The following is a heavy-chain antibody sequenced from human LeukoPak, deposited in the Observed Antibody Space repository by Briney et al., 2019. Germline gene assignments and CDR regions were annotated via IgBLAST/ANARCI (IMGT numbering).Heavy chain of an antibody. CDR1: GFTFSNYA. J-gene: IGHJ6*02. Sequence: GGSLRLSCAASGFTFSNYAMSWVRQAPGKGLEWVSGISASGGSTYYADSVKGRFTISRDNSKNTLYLQMNSLRAEDTAVYYCARGRTTVTTRYYYYYGLDVWGQGTTVTVSS. CDR2: ISASGGST. D-gene: IGHD4-17*01. V-gene: IGHV3-23*01. CDR3: ARGRTTVTTRYYYYYGLDV.